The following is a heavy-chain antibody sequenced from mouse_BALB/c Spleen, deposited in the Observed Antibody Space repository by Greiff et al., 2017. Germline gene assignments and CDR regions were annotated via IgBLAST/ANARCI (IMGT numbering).Heavy chain of an antibody. V-gene: IGHV5-9-4*01. Sequence: DVKLVESGGGLVKPGGSLKLSCAASGFTFSSYAMSWVRQSPEKRLEWVAEISSGGSYTYYPDTVTGRFTISRDNAKNTLYLEMSSLRSEDTAMYYCARDRGNRYAMDYWGQGTSVTVSS. D-gene: IGHD2-14*01. J-gene: IGHJ4*01. CDR3: ARDRGNRYAMDY. CDR1: GFTFSSYA. CDR2: ISSGGSYT.